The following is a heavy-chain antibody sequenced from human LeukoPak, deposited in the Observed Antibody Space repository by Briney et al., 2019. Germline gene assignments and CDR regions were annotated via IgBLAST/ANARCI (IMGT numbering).Heavy chain of an antibody. Sequence: ASVKVSCKASGYTFTSYGISWVRQAPGQGLEWMGWISAYNGNTNYAQKLQGRVTMTTDTSTSTAYMELRSLRSDDTAVYYCARGGPGYYDFWSGYYGGGDYWGQGTLVTVSS. CDR2: ISAYNGNT. CDR1: GYTFTSYG. J-gene: IGHJ4*02. V-gene: IGHV1-18*01. CDR3: ARGGPGYYDFWSGYYGGGDY. D-gene: IGHD3-3*01.